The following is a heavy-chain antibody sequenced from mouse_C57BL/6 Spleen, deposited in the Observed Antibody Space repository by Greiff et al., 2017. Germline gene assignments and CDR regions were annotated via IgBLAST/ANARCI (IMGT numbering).Heavy chain of an antibody. J-gene: IGHJ1*03. CDR1: GYTFTDYY. V-gene: IGHV1-76*01. CDR2: IYPGSGNT. CDR3: ARAGVSTGYWYFDV. Sequence: QVQLQQSGAELVRPGASVKLSCKASGYTFTDYYINWVKQRPGQGLEWIARIYPGSGNTYYNEKFKGKATLTAETSSSSAYMQLSSLTSEDSAVYFCARAGVSTGYWYFDVWGTGTTVTVSS. D-gene: IGHD2-3*01.